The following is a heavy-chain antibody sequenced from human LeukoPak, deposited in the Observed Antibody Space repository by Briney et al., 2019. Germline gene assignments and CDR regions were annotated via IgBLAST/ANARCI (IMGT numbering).Heavy chain of an antibody. D-gene: IGHD3-10*01. CDR1: GGTFISYA. J-gene: IGHJ1*01. CDR3: ARDLYGVLSGRSYFQH. V-gene: IGHV1-69*13. Sequence: GASVKVSCKASGGTFISYAISWVRQAPGQGLEWMGGIIPIFGTANYAQKFQGRVTITADESTSTAFMELSSLRSEDTAVYYCARDLYGVLSGRSYFQHWGQGTLVTVSS. CDR2: IIPIFGTA.